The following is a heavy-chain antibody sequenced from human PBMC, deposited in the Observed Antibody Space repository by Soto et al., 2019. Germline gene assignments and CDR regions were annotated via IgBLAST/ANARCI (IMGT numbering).Heavy chain of an antibody. CDR2: IYYSGST. D-gene: IGHD3-22*01. V-gene: IGHV4-59*01. Sequence: SETLSLTCTVSGGSISSYYWSWIRQPPGKGLEWIGYIYYSGSTNYNPSLKSRVTISVGTSKNQFSLKLSPVTAADTAVYYCARGRYYYYDSSGYSYYFDYWGQGTLVTVYS. CDR3: ARGRYYYYDSSGYSYYFDY. CDR1: GGSISSYY. J-gene: IGHJ4*02.